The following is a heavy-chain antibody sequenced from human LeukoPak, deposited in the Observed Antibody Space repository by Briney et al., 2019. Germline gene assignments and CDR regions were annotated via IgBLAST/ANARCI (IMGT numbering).Heavy chain of an antibody. D-gene: IGHD2-15*01. Sequence: GGSLRLSCAASGITFSSYWMSWVRQAPGKGLEWVANINQDESHKYYVDSVKGRFTISRDNAKNSLYLQMNSLRAEDTAVYYCARDLIPYSGFDPWGQGTLVTVSS. CDR1: GITFSSYW. V-gene: IGHV3-7*03. J-gene: IGHJ5*02. CDR3: ARDLIPYSGFDP. CDR2: INQDESHK.